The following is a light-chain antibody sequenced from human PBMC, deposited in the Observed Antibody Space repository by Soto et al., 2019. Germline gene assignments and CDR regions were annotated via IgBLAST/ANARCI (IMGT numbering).Light chain of an antibody. V-gene: IGKV3-20*01. Sequence: EIVLTQSPATLSLSPGERATLSCRASQSVRNNYLAWYQQKPGQAPRLLIYAASGRATGIPDRFSGSGSGTDFTLTISRLEPEDFAAYHCQQYGSSPWTFGQGTKVEIK. CDR1: QSVRNNY. CDR3: QQYGSSPWT. CDR2: AAS. J-gene: IGKJ1*01.